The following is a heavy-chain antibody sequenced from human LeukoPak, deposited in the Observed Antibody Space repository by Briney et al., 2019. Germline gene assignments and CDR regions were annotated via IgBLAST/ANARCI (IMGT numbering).Heavy chain of an antibody. J-gene: IGHJ3*02. CDR3: ARVDASDAFDI. Sequence: PGGSLRLSCAASGLTVSSYMSWVRQAPGKGLEWVSVIYSGGSIYYADSVKGRFTISRDNAKNSLYLQLNSLRAEDTAVYYCARVDASDAFDIWGQGTMVTVSS. CDR1: GLTVSSY. V-gene: IGHV3-66*01. CDR2: IYSGGSI. D-gene: IGHD2-2*01.